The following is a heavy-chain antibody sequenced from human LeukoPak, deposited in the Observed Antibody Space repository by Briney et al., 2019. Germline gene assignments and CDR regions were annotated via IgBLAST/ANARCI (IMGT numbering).Heavy chain of an antibody. Sequence: ASVKVSCKASGYTFTSYGISWVRQAPGQGLEWMGWISAYNGNTNYAQKLQGRVTMTRNTSINTAYMELTSLRSEDTAVYYCARGSRRDGYNTLFDYCGQGTLVTVSS. CDR1: GYTFTSYG. J-gene: IGHJ4*02. V-gene: IGHV1-18*01. CDR3: ARGSRRDGYNTLFDY. D-gene: IGHD5-24*01. CDR2: ISAYNGNT.